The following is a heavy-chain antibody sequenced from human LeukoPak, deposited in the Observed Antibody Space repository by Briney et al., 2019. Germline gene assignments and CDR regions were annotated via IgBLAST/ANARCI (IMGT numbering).Heavy chain of an antibody. Sequence: GGSLRLSCAASGFTFRASGMHWVRQAPGKGLEWVAFIQYHGRDKYYADSVKGRFTISRDNSKNTLYMEVNSLRAEDTAVYYCAREGGRTVAGTFDNWGQGTLVTVSS. D-gene: IGHD6-19*01. V-gene: IGHV3-30*02. CDR3: AREGGRTVAGTFDN. CDR2: IQYHGRDK. J-gene: IGHJ4*02. CDR1: GFTFRASG.